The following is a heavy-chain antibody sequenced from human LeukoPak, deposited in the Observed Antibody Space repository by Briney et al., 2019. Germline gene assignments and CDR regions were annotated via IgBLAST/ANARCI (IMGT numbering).Heavy chain of an antibody. Sequence: PSETLSLTCTVSGGSISSYYWSWIRQPPGKGLEWIGYIYYSGSTNYNPSLKSRVTISVDTSKNQFSLKLSSVTAADTAVYYCARGTGEFWYFDYWGQGTLVTVSS. D-gene: IGHD7-27*01. J-gene: IGHJ4*02. CDR2: IYYSGST. CDR3: ARGTGEFWYFDY. V-gene: IGHV4-59*08. CDR1: GGSISSYY.